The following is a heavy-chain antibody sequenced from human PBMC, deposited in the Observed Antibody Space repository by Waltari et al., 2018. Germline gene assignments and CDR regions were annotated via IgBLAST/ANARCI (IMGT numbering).Heavy chain of an antibody. Sequence: QLQLQESGPGLVKPSETLSLTCTVSGGSISSSRYYWGWIRQPPGKGLEWIGSIYYSGSTYYNPSLKSRVTISVDTSKNQFSLKLSSVTAADTAVYYCARRVVRGTYDYWGQGTLVTVSS. CDR2: IYYSGST. J-gene: IGHJ4*02. D-gene: IGHD3-10*01. CDR3: ARRVVRGTYDY. CDR1: GGSISSSRYY. V-gene: IGHV4-39*07.